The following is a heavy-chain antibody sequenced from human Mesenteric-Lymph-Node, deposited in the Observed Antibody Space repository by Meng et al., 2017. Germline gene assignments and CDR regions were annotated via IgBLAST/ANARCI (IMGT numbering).Heavy chain of an antibody. Sequence: QGRVVQSGAGVKKPGSSVKVSCKASGGTFSSYAISWVRQAPGQGLEWMGGIIPIFGTANYAQKFQGRVTITADESTSTAYMELSSLRSEDTAVYYCARESMVRGVIIPDLYYFDYWGQGTLVTASS. CDR2: IIPIFGTA. CDR3: ARESMVRGVIIPDLYYFDY. V-gene: IGHV1-69*01. CDR1: GGTFSSYA. D-gene: IGHD3-10*01. J-gene: IGHJ4*02.